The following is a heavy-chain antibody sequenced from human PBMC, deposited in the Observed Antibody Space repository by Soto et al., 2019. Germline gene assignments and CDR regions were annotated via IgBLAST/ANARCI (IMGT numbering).Heavy chain of an antibody. Sequence: QVQLVQSGAEVKKPGASVKVSCKASGYTFTSYGISWVRQAPGQGLEWMGWINPYNGNTNYAQKLQGRVTMTTDTSTNTAHMGLRRLRCDETAVYYSASDWFAIDYWGPGTRVTVSS. D-gene: IGHD3-10*01. CDR1: GYTFTSYG. V-gene: IGHV1-18*01. CDR2: INPYNGNT. CDR3: ASDWFAIDY. J-gene: IGHJ4*02.